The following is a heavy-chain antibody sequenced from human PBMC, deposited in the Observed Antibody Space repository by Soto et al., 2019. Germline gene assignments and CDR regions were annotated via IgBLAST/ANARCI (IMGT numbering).Heavy chain of an antibody. J-gene: IGHJ6*02. CDR1: GFTFSTYA. CDR2: ITDSGTDT. V-gene: IGHV3-23*01. D-gene: IGHD5-12*01. Sequence: GGSLRLSCVASGFTFSTYAMNWVRQAPGKGLDWVSLITDSGTDTYYADSVKGRFTISRDNSKNPLSLQRKSMRAEDAAFYYCARDRDSAYDLEGGFYYSGMDVWGQGTTVTVSS. CDR3: ARDRDSAYDLEGGFYYSGMDV.